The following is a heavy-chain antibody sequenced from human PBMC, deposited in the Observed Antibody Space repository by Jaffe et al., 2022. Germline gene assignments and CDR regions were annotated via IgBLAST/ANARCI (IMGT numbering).Heavy chain of an antibody. CDR2: IYYSGST. J-gene: IGHJ6*03. CDR1: GGSISSYY. Sequence: QVQLQESGPGLVKPSETLSLTCTVSGGSISSYYWSWIRQPPGKGLEWIGYIYYSGSTNYNPSLKSRVTISVDTSKNQFSLKLSSVTAADTAVYYCASHPLNYYDSSGQVMDDYYYMDVWGKGTTVTVSS. D-gene: IGHD3-22*01. CDR3: ASHPLNYYDSSGQVMDDYYYMDV. V-gene: IGHV4-59*01.